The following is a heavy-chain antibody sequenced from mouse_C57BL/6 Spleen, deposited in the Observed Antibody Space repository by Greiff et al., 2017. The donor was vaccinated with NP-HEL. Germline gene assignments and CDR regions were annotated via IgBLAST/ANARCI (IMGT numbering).Heavy chain of an antibody. CDR1: GFTFSSYT. V-gene: IGHV5-9*01. J-gene: IGHJ2*01. Sequence: EVMLVESGGGLVKPGGSLKLSCAASGFTFSSYTMSWVRQTPEKRLEWVATISGGGGNTYYPDSVKGRFTISRDNAKNTLYRLTSNLRADDTALYYGARPQLGQRNYFDYRGQRTTLTVAS. CDR3: ARPQLGQRNYFDY. D-gene: IGHD4-1*02. CDR2: ISGGGGNT.